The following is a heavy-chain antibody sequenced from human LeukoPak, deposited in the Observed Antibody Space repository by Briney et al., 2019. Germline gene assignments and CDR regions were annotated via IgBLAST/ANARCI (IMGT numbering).Heavy chain of an antibody. V-gene: IGHV3-23*01. D-gene: IGHD2-15*01. CDR3: AKVELCSGGSCHYFDY. J-gene: IGHJ4*02. CDR1: GFTFSNYA. CDR2: ISPGDGGT. Sequence: SGGSLRLSCAASGFTFSNYAMSWVRQAPGKGLEWVSAISPGDGGTYYADSAKGRFTISRDNSKNTLYLQVNSLRADDTAVYYCAKVELCSGGSCHYFDYWGQGTLVTVSS.